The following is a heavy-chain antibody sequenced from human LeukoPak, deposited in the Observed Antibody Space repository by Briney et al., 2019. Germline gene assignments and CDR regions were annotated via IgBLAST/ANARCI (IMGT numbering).Heavy chain of an antibody. CDR3: ARTFSKDYYFDY. J-gene: IGHJ4*02. V-gene: IGHV4-59*01. D-gene: IGHD3-3*02. Sequence: PSETLSLTCTLSRGSISSYYWSWIRQPPGKGLEWIGYSYYSGSTNYNPSLKSRVTMSVDTSKNQFSLKLSSVTAADTAVYYCARTFSKDYYFDYWGQGTLVTVSS. CDR2: SYYSGST. CDR1: RGSISSYY.